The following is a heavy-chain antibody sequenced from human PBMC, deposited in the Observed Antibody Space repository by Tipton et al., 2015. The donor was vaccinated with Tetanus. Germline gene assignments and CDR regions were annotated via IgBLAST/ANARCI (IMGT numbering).Heavy chain of an antibody. CDR1: GGSISGSSYY. Sequence: TLSLTCSVSGGSISGSSYYWSWIRQPPGKGLEWIGNVYYNGNTYYLSSLETRATISADTSKSQFSLSLRSVTAADTAVYYCARQADNWFDPWGQGILVTVSS. CDR2: VYYNGNT. CDR3: ARQADNWFDP. V-gene: IGHV4-39*01. J-gene: IGHJ5*02. D-gene: IGHD2-15*01.